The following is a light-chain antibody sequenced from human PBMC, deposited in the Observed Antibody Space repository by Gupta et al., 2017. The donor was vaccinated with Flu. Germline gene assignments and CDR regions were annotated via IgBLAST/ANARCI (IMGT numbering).Light chain of an antibody. J-gene: IGLJ3*02. V-gene: IGLV6-57*01. Sequence: NFMLTQPHSVSESPGKTVTISCTRRSGSITSNYVQWYQQRPGSSPTTVIYEDNQRPSGVPDRFSGSIDSSSNSASLTISGLKTEDEADYYCQSYDSSSNWVFGGGTKLTVL. CDR1: SGSITSNY. CDR3: QSYDSSSNWV. CDR2: EDN.